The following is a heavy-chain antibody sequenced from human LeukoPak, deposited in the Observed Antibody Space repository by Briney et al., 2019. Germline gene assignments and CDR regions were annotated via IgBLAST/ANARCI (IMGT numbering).Heavy chain of an antibody. CDR2: IYYSGST. CDR1: GGSISSYY. CDR3: ARESTDYDSSPRDAFDI. D-gene: IGHD3-22*01. V-gene: IGHV4-59*01. Sequence: PSETLSLTCTVSGGSISSYYWSCIRQPPGKGLEWIGYIYYSGSTNYNPSLKSRVTISVDTSKNQFSLKLSSVTAADTAVYYCARESTDYDSSPRDAFDIWGQGTMVTVSS. J-gene: IGHJ3*02.